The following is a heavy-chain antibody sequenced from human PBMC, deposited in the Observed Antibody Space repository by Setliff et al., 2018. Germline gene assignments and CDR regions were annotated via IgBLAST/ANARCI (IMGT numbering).Heavy chain of an antibody. V-gene: IGHV7-4-1*02. CDR3: ARDGGNGVDY. Sequence: ASVKVSCKASGYTLTTYFMNWVRQAPGQGLEWMGYINTRTGNPMYAQGFTGRFVFSLDTSVNTAFVQISSLKAEDTAVYYCARDGGNGVDYWGQGTLVTVS. D-gene: IGHD3-16*01. CDR2: INTRTGNP. CDR1: GYTLTTYF. J-gene: IGHJ4*02.